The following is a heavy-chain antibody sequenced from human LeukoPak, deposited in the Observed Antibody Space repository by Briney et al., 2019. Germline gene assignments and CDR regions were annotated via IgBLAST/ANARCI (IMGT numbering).Heavy chain of an antibody. J-gene: IGHJ4*02. V-gene: IGHV4-39*01. CDR1: GGSISSSSYH. CDR2: IYYSGST. Sequence: PSETLSLTCTVSGGSISSSSYHWGWIRQPPGKGLEWIGSIYYSGSTYYNPSLKSRVTISVDTSKNQFSLKLSSVTAADTAVYYCARRGRGYCSSTSCPAGVFDYWGQGTLVTVSS. CDR3: ARRGRGYCSSTSCPAGVFDY. D-gene: IGHD2-2*01.